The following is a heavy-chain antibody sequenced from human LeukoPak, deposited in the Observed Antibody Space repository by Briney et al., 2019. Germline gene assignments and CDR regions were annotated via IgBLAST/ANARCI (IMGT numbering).Heavy chain of an antibody. CDR3: ARGGHSSNDAFDI. CDR2: INPNSGGT. CDR1: GYTFTGYC. V-gene: IGHV1-2*04. D-gene: IGHD6-13*01. J-gene: IGHJ3*02. Sequence: ASVTVSCKASGYTFTGYCMHWVRQAPGQGLEWMGWINPNSGGTNYAQKFQGWVTMTRDTSISTAYMELSRLRSDDTAVYYCARGGHSSNDAFDIWGQGTMVTVSS.